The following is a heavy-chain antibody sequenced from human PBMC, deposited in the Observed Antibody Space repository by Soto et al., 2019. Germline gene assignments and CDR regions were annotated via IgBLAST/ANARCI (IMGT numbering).Heavy chain of an antibody. D-gene: IGHD3-3*01. V-gene: IGHV4-4*02. CDR2: IYHSGST. Sequence: PSETLSLTCAVSGGSISSSNWWSWVRQPPGKGLEWIGEIYHSGSTNYNPSLKSRVTISVDKSKNQFSLKLSSVTAADTAVYYCARDGQRAYYDFWSGYYTADYYYGMDVWRQGTTVTVSS. CDR3: ARDGQRAYYDFWSGYYTADYYYGMDV. CDR1: GGSISSSNW. J-gene: IGHJ6*02.